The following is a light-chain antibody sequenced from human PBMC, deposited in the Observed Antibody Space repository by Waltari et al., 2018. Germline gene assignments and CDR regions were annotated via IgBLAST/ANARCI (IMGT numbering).Light chain of an antibody. CDR1: QDISGA. V-gene: IGKV1-12*01. CDR2: AVS. J-gene: IGKJ1*01. Sequence: EIQMTQSPSSVSASVGDRVTITCRAGQDISGALAWYQPKPGHAPNLLIYAVSTLQSGVPPRFSGSGSGTDVTLTVSGLQPEDVATYDCQQGSAFPPTFGQGTNVEIK. CDR3: QQGSAFPPT.